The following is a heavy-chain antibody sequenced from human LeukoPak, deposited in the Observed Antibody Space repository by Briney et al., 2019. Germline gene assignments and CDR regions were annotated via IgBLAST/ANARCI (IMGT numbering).Heavy chain of an antibody. D-gene: IGHD2-15*01. V-gene: IGHV3-21*01. CDR1: GFTFSSYS. Sequence: GGSLRLSCAASGFTFSSYSMNWVREAPGKGLEWVSSISSSSSYIYYADSVKGRFTISRDNAKNSLYLQMNSLRAEDTAVYYCARDWDIEVVAATAYFQHWGQGTLVTVSS. CDR3: ARDWDIEVVAATAYFQH. J-gene: IGHJ1*01. CDR2: ISSSSSYI.